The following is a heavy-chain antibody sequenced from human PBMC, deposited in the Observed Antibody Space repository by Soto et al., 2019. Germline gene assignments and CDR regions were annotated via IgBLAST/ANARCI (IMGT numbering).Heavy chain of an antibody. D-gene: IGHD5-12*01. J-gene: IGHJ4*02. V-gene: IGHV3-48*03. CDR2: ISTSGSTV. Sequence: PGGSLRLSCAASRFTFSAYEMHWFRQAPGKGLEWVSYISTSGSTVYYADSVKGRFTVSRDNTRNSLYLQMDSLRDEDTALYYCVRYCGTTLCNGVATRTFDYWCQGTLVTV. CDR3: VRYCGTTLCNGVATRTFDY. CDR1: RFTFSAYE.